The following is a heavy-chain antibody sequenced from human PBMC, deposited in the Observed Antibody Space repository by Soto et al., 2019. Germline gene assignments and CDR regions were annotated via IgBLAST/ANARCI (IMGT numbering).Heavy chain of an antibody. CDR1: GYTLTEVS. CDR2: FDPEDGET. J-gene: IGHJ4*02. D-gene: IGHD6-19*01. V-gene: IGHV1-24*01. CDR3: ATYIIAVASYYFDY. Sequence: APVKGSCKGSGYTLTEVSMHWGRQAPGKGLEWMGGFDPEDGETIYAQKFQGRVTMTEDTSTDTAYMELSSLRSEDTAVYYCATYIIAVASYYFDYWGQGTLVTVSS.